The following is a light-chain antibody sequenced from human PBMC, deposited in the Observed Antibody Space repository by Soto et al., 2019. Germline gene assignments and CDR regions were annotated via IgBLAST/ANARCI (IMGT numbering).Light chain of an antibody. Sequence: DIQMTQSPSSLSAPVGDRVTITCRASQSISSYLNWYQQKPGKAPKLLIYAASSLQSGVPSRFSGSGSGTDFTLTISSLQPEDFATYYCQQSYSTSASFGQGTGLEIK. CDR3: QQSYSTSAS. CDR2: AAS. CDR1: QSISSY. J-gene: IGKJ5*01. V-gene: IGKV1-39*01.